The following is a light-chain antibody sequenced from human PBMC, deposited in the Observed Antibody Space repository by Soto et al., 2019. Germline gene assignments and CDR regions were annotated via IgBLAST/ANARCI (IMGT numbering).Light chain of an antibody. J-gene: IGKJ4*01. CDR3: QQYESYSPLT. V-gene: IGKV3-20*01. Sequence: EIVVTQSPATLSVYPGERATLSCRASQSVNSNYLAWYQQKPGQAPRLLIYGISKRATDIPDRFSGSGSGTDFTLTISSLQPDDFATYFCQQYESYSPLTFGGGTKADIK. CDR1: QSVNSNY. CDR2: GIS.